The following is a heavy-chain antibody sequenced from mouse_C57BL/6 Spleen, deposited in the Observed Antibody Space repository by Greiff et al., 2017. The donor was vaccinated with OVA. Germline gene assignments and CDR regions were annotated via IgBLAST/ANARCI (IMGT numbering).Heavy chain of an antibody. Sequence: EVKLVESGGGLVQPGGSMKLSCVASGFTFSNYWMNWVRQSPEKGLEWVAQIRLKSDNNATHYAESVKGRFTISRDDSKSSVYLQMNNLRAEDTGIYYCTNPPLLSGDAYWGQGTLVTVSA. CDR3: TNPPLLSGDAY. D-gene: IGHD1-2*01. CDR1: GFTFSNYW. CDR2: IRLKSDNNAT. J-gene: IGHJ3*01. V-gene: IGHV6-3*01.